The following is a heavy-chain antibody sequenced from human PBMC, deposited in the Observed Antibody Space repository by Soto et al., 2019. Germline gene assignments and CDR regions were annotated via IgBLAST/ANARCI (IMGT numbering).Heavy chain of an antibody. CDR2: IIPIFGPA. CDR1: GGTFRSYA. D-gene: IGHD1-1*01. Sequence: QVQPVQSGAEVKKPGSSVKVSCKASGGTFRSYAFSCVRQAPGPGLECKGGIIPIFGPANYAQNFQGRVTMTADKATSTAYMELSSLISEDTAVYYCASVRPAGTRWFDPWGQGNLVSVPS. CDR3: ASVRPAGTRWFDP. J-gene: IGHJ5*02. V-gene: IGHV1-69*06.